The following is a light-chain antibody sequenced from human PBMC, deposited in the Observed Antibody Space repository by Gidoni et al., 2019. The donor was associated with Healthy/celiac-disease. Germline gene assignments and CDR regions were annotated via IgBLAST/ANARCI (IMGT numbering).Light chain of an antibody. CDR3: QQRSNWPFT. V-gene: IGKV3-11*01. J-gene: IGKJ3*01. CDR2: DAS. CDR1: QSVSSY. Sequence: EIVLTQSPATLSLSPGERATLSCRASQSVSSYLAWSQQKPGQAPRLLIYDASNRATGIPARFSGSGSGTDFTLTISSLEPEDFAVYYCQQRSNWPFTFGPXTKVDIK.